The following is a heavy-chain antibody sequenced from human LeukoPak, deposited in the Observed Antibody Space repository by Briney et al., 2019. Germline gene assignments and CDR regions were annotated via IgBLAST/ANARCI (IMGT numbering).Heavy chain of an antibody. D-gene: IGHD3-22*01. Sequence: GASVKVSCKASGYTFTGYHMHWVRQAPGQGLEWMGWINPDIGGTNYAQKFQDRVTMTRDTSISTAYMELSRLTSDDTAVYYCVREYYYDSSGYYDYWGQGTLVTVSS. CDR1: GYTFTGYH. CDR2: INPDIGGT. V-gene: IGHV1-2*02. J-gene: IGHJ4*02. CDR3: VREYYYDSSGYYDY.